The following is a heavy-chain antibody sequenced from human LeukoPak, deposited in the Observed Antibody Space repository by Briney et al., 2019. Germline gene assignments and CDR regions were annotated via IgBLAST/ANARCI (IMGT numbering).Heavy chain of an antibody. CDR1: GFTFDDYA. V-gene: IGHV3-9*01. Sequence: GGSLRLSCAASGFTFDDYAMHWVRQPPGKGLEWVSGISWNSGSIGYADSVKGRFTISRDSAKNSLYLQMNSLRAEDTALYYCAKVELYYYGMDVWGQGTTVTVSS. D-gene: IGHD1-7*01. CDR3: AKVELYYYGMDV. J-gene: IGHJ6*02. CDR2: ISWNSGSI.